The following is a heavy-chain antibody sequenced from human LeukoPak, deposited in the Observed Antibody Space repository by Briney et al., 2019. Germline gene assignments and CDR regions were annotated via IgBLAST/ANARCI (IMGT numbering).Heavy chain of an antibody. J-gene: IGHJ4*02. CDR1: GGSISCGGYY. Sequence: SQTLSLTCTVSGGSISCGGYYWSWIRQHPGKGLEWIVYIYYSGRYYYNPSLKSRVTISVDTSKNQFSLKLSSVTAADTAVYYCARGGPDYGDHQMDYWGQGTLVTVSS. CDR3: ARGGPDYGDHQMDY. V-gene: IGHV4-31*03. CDR2: IYYSGRY. D-gene: IGHD4-17*01.